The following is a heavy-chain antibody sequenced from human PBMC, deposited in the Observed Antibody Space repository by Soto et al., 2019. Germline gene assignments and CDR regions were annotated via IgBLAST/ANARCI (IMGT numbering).Heavy chain of an antibody. CDR3: AKDGVAALYYYGMDV. D-gene: IGHD6-13*01. V-gene: IGHV3-23*01. Sequence: SLRLSCAASGFTFSSYAMSWVRQAPGKGLEWVSAISGSGGSTYYADSVKGRFTISRDNSKNTLYLQMNSLRAEDTAVYYCAKDGVAALYYYGMDVWGQGTTVTVSS. J-gene: IGHJ6*02. CDR1: GFTFSSYA. CDR2: ISGSGGST.